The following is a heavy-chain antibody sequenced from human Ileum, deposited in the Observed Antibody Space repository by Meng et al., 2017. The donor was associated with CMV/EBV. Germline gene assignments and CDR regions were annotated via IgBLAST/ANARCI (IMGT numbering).Heavy chain of an antibody. CDR2: VYWDDDK. Sequence: QISLKESGPTLVKPTQTLTLTCTFSGFPLTTSGVGVGWIRQPPGKALEWLALVYWDDDKRYNPSLKSRLTITRDTSKNQVVLIMTNMDPVDTATYYCARSGGSTWYEENNWFDPWGQGTLVTVSS. D-gene: IGHD6-13*01. CDR3: ARSGGSTWYEENNWFDP. CDR1: GFPLTTSGVG. J-gene: IGHJ5*02. V-gene: IGHV2-5*02.